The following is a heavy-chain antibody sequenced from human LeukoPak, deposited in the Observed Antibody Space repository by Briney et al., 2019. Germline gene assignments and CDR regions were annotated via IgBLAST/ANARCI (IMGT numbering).Heavy chain of an antibody. J-gene: IGHJ4*02. CDR3: ARARRSNGAAAGTGYIDS. V-gene: IGHV4-59*01. CDR1: DGSIRTYY. CDR2: IHYTGTT. D-gene: IGHD6-13*01. Sequence: SETLSLTCAVSDGSIRTYYWTWIRQSPGKGLEGIGFIHYTGTTSYNPSLKSRLTISVDTSKDLFSLSLDSVTAADRAIYFCARARRSNGAAAGTGYIDSWGQGTLVTVSS.